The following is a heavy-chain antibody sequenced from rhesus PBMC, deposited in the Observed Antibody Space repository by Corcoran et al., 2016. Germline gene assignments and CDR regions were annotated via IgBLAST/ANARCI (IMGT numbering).Heavy chain of an antibody. D-gene: IGHD3-9*01. CDR1: GASISSNY. CDR2: IYGGSGST. CDR3: ARGEDDYGYYYRKSLDV. J-gene: IGHJ5-2*02. Sequence: QVQLQESGPGLVKPSETMSLTCAVSGASISSNYWSWIRPPPGKELEWSGYIYGGSGSTSYNPSLKSRVTISKDTSKNQFSLKMSSVTAADTAVDYCARGEDDYGYYYRKSLDVWGRGVLVTVSS. V-gene: IGHV4-147*01.